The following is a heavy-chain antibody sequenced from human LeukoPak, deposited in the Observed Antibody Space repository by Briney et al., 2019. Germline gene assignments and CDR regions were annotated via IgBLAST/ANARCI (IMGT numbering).Heavy chain of an antibody. D-gene: IGHD5-24*01. CDR3: ARARREMVDY. CDR2: IYHSGST. V-gene: IGHV4-38-2*02. Sequence: SETLSLTCTVSGDSINNYFWSWIRQPPGKGLEWIGSIYHSGSTYYNPSLKSRVTISVDTSKNQFSLKLSSVTAADTAVYYCARARREMVDYWGQGTLVTVSS. J-gene: IGHJ4*02. CDR1: GDSINNYF.